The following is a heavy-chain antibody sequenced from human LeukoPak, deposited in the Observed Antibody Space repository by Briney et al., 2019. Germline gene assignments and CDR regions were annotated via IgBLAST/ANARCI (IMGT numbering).Heavy chain of an antibody. CDR2: ISGSGGST. J-gene: IGHJ5*02. V-gene: IGHV3-23*01. Sequence: GGSLRLSCAASGFTFGSYAMSWVRQAPGKGLEWVSAISGSGGSTYYADSVKGRFTISRDNSKNTLYLQMNSLRAEDTAVYYCAKDLGITMVRGVLAAWGQGTLVTVSS. D-gene: IGHD3-10*01. CDR3: AKDLGITMVRGVLAA. CDR1: GFTFGSYA.